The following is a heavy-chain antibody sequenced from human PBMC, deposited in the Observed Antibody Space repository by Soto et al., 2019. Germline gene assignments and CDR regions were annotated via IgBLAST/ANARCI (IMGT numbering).Heavy chain of an antibody. CDR2: IKQDGSER. V-gene: IGHV3-7*01. D-gene: IGHD1-1*01. Sequence: GGSLRLSCGGSGFTFSTYWMSWVRQAPGKGLEWVANIKQDGSERYYVDSVKGRFTISRDNAKNSLYLQMNSLRAEDTAVYYCARDSGTSDYWGQGTLVTVSS. J-gene: IGHJ4*02. CDR3: ARDSGTSDY. CDR1: GFTFSTYW.